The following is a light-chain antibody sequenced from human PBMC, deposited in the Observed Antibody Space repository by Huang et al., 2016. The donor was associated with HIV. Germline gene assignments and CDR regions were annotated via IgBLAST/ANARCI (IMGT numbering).Light chain of an antibody. CDR2: DAS. CDR3: HQRSAWPLT. V-gene: IGKV3-11*01. Sequence: EIVLTQSPATLSLSPGERATLSCRASQNVHSFLVWYQHKPGQAPRLLMYDASNRATGIPARVRGSGSGTDFTLTITNRQSEDSAVYYCHQRSAWPLTFGGGTKVEI. J-gene: IGKJ4*01. CDR1: QNVHSF.